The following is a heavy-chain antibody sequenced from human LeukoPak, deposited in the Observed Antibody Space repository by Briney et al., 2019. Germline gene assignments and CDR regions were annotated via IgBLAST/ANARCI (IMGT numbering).Heavy chain of an antibody. CDR2: INHSGST. Sequence: SETLSLTCSVSGDSISSSSSYWGWIRQPPGKGLEWIGEINHSGSTNYNPSLKSRVTISVDTSKNQFSLKLSSVTAADTAVYYCARPPLDSSWYHSYYYYMDVWGKGTTVTVSS. CDR1: GDSISSSSSY. V-gene: IGHV4-39*07. J-gene: IGHJ6*03. CDR3: ARPPLDSSWYHSYYYYMDV. D-gene: IGHD6-13*01.